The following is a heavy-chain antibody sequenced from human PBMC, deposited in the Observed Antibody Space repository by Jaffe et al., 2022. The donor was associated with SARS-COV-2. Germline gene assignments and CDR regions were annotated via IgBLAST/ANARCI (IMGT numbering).Heavy chain of an antibody. CDR2: ISSSSSTI. Sequence: EVQLVESGGGLVQPGGSLRLSCAASGFTFSSYSMNWVRQAPGKGLEWVSYISSSSSTIYYADSVKGRFTISRDNAKNSLYLQMNSLRDEDTAVYYCARAGVLEWLLSRGTYYYYGMDVWGQGTTVTVSS. CDR1: GFTFSSYS. D-gene: IGHD3-3*01. J-gene: IGHJ6*02. CDR3: ARAGVLEWLLSRGTYYYYGMDV. V-gene: IGHV3-48*02.